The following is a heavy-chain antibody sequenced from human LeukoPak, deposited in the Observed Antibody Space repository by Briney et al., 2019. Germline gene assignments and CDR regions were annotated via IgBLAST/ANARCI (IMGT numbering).Heavy chain of an antibody. V-gene: IGHV1-18*01. CDR2: ISAYNGNT. CDR3: ARAYDFWSGYYSNWFDP. J-gene: IGHJ5*02. CDR1: GYTFTSYG. Sequence: GASVKVSCKASGYTFTSYGISWVRQAPGQGLEWMGWISAYNGNTNYAQKLQGRVTMTTDTSTSTAYMELRSLRSDDTAVYYCARAYDFWSGYYSNWFDPWGQGTLVTVSS. D-gene: IGHD3-3*01.